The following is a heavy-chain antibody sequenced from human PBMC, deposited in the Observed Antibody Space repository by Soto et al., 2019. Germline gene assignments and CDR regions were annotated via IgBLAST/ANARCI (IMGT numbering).Heavy chain of an antibody. D-gene: IGHD5-18*01. CDR3: TTDEFQLWFERDFDY. J-gene: IGHJ4*02. Sequence: EVQLVESGGGLVKPGGSLRLSCAASGFTFSNAWMNWVRQAPGKGLEWVGRIKSKTDGGTTDYAAPVKGRFTISRDDSKNTLYLQMNSLKTEDTAGYYCTTDEFQLWFERDFDYWGQGTLVTVSS. CDR2: IKSKTDGGTT. CDR1: GFTFSNAW. V-gene: IGHV3-15*07.